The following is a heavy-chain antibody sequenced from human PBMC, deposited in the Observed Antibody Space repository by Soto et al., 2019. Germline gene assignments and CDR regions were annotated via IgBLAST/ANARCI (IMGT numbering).Heavy chain of an antibody. CDR2: IYPGDSDT. J-gene: IGHJ5*02. Sequence: GESLKISCKGSGYSFTSYWIGWVRQMPGKGLEWMGIIYPGDSDTRYSPSFQGQVTISADKSISTAYLQWSSLKASDTAMYYCARLGDVVVPDNWFDPWGQGTLVTVSS. CDR3: ARLGDVVVPDNWFDP. CDR1: GYSFTSYW. V-gene: IGHV5-51*01. D-gene: IGHD2-2*01.